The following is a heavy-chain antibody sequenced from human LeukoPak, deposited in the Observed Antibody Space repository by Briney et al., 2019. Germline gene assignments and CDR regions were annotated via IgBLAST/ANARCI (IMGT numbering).Heavy chain of an antibody. CDR3: ARDLGDYMDV. CDR1: GFPFSSYT. V-gene: IGHV3-21*01. CDR2: ISVGSSYI. D-gene: IGHD3-16*01. Sequence: GGSLRLSCAASGFPFSSYTMNWGRQAPGTGLEWVSSISVGSSYIYYAVSLKGRFTISRDNAKNSLYLQMNSLRAEATAVYYCARDLGDYMDVWGKGTTVTVSS. J-gene: IGHJ6*03.